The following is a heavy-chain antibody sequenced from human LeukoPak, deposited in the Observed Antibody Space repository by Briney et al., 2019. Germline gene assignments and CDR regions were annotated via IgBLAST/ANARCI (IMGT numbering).Heavy chain of an antibody. CDR1: GFTFSSYA. CDR2: ISGSGGST. V-gene: IGHV3-23*01. CDR3: AKVRGGGEPSWVYYYYYGMDV. Sequence: PGASLRLSCAASGFTFSSYAMSWVRQAPGKGLEWVSVISGSGGSTYYADSVKGRFTISRDNPKNTLYLQMNSLRAEDTAVYYCAKVRGGGEPSWVYYYYYGMDVWGQGTTVTVSS. J-gene: IGHJ6*02. D-gene: IGHD3-16*01.